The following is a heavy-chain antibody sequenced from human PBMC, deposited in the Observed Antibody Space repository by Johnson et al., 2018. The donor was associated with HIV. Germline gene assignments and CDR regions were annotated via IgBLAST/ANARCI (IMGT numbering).Heavy chain of an antibody. Sequence: QVQLVESGGGVVQPGRSLRLSCAASGFTFSSYAMHWVRQAPGMGLGWVALISYDGSNKYYADSVKGRFTISRDNSKNTLYLQMNSLRAEDTAVYYCAKDLAVVFVTTNGAGAFDLWGQGSMVTVSS. CDR2: ISYDGSNK. V-gene: IGHV3-30*04. CDR1: GFTFSSYA. J-gene: IGHJ3*01. D-gene: IGHD2-2*01. CDR3: AKDLAVVFVTTNGAGAFDL.